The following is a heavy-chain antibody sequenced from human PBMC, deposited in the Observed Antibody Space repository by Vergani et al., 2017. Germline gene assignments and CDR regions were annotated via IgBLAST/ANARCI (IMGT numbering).Heavy chain of an antibody. V-gene: IGHV3-11*04. D-gene: IGHD3-10*01. CDR1: GFTFSDSY. CDR2: ISSRGTTI. J-gene: IGHJ4*02. CDR3: ARDLGEVRGLDQ. Sequence: VQLVESGGGLVQPGGSLRLSCAASGFTFSDSYMSWIRQTPGKGLEWVSYISSRGTTIYYIDSVKGRFTASRDNAQNSVFLQMNSLRDEDTGVYFCARDLGEVRGLDQWGQGTLVTVSS.